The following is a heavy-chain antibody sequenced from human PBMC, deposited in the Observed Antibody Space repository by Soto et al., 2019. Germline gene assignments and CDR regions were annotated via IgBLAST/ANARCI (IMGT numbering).Heavy chain of an antibody. CDR1: GGSLSGYY. CDR2: INHSGST. D-gene: IGHD1-26*01. J-gene: IGHJ6*02. CDR3: ARGRSGSYYTSHYYYGMDV. V-gene: IGHV4-34*01. Sequence: SETLSLTCAVYGGSLSGYYWSWIRKPPGKGREWIGEINHSGSTNYNPSLKSRVTISVDTSKNQFSLKLSSVTAADTAVYYCARGRSGSYYTSHYYYGMDVWGQGTTVTVSS.